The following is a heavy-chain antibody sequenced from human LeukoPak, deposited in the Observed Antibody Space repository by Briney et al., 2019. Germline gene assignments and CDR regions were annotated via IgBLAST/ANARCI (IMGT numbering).Heavy chain of an antibody. D-gene: IGHD6-13*01. V-gene: IGHV3-21*01. CDR3: ARDNIAAAGDYYYYYGMDV. Sequence: GGSLRLSCVASGFIVSNNYMSWVRQAPGKGLEWVSSISSSSSYIYYADSVKGRFTISRDNAKNSLYLQMNSLRAEDTAVYYCARDNIAAAGDYYYYYGMDVWGQGTTVTVSS. CDR2: ISSSSSYI. CDR1: GFIVSNNY. J-gene: IGHJ6*02.